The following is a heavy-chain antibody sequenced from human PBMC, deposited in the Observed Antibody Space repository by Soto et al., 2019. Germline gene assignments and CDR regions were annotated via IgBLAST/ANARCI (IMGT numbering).Heavy chain of an antibody. CDR2: INHSGST. Sequence: SETLSLTCAVYGGSFSGYYWSWIRQPPGEGLEWIGEINHSGSTNYNPSLKSRVTISVDTSKNQFSLKLSSVTAADTAVYYCARVDGIAAAGTEVYYYYYGMDVWGQGTTVTVSS. D-gene: IGHD6-13*01. V-gene: IGHV4-34*01. CDR3: ARVDGIAAAGTEVYYYYYGMDV. J-gene: IGHJ6*02. CDR1: GGSFSGYY.